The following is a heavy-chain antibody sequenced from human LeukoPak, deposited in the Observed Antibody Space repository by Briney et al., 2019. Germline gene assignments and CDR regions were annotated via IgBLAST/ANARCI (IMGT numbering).Heavy chain of an antibody. CDR2: IYYSGST. J-gene: IGHJ6*03. Sequence: PSETLSLTCTVSGGSISSSSYYWGWIRQPPGKGLEWIGSIYYSGSTYYNPSLKSRVTISVDTSKNQFSLKLSSVTAADTAVYYCARQSMVRGGESYYYYMDVWGKGTAVTISS. CDR1: GGSISSSSYY. D-gene: IGHD3-10*01. CDR3: ARQSMVRGGESYYYYMDV. V-gene: IGHV4-39*01.